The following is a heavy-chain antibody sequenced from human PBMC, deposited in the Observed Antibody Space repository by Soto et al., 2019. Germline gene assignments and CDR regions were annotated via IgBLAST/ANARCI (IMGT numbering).Heavy chain of an antibody. Sequence: GGFLRLSCAASGFIFENFGMSWVRQAPGKGLEWISSISGSGFKKYYADSVKGRFTISRDNSKSTVYLELNNLSAEDTAVYHCAKNQGVELVPLATVDWFDPWGQGSVVTV. V-gene: IGHV3-23*01. J-gene: IGHJ5*02. CDR2: ISGSGFKK. CDR1: GFIFENFG. CDR3: AKNQGVELVPLATVDWFDP. D-gene: IGHD1-26*01.